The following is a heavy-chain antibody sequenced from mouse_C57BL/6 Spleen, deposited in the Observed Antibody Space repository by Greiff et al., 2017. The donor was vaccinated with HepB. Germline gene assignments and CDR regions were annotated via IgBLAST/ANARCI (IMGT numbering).Heavy chain of an antibody. Sequence: EVKLQESGPGLVKPSQSLSLTCSVTGYSITSGYYWNWIRQFPGNKLEWMGYISYDGSNNYNPSLKNRISITRDTSKNQFFLKLNSVTTEDTATYYCARGLGVYYFDYWGQGTTLTVSS. CDR2: ISYDGSN. CDR3: ARGLGVYYFDY. J-gene: IGHJ2*01. CDR1: GYSITSGYY. V-gene: IGHV3-6*01.